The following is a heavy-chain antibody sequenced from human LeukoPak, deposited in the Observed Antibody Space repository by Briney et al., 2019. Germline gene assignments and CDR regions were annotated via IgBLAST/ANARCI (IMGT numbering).Heavy chain of an antibody. V-gene: IGHV3-23*01. Sequence: GGSLRLSCKASGFVFSDYAMSWVRQAPGKGLQWVSTISGAGGNTYYADSLKGRFTISRDNSKNTLYLQMNSLRAEDTAVYYCAKGATWAYYYFDLWGPGTLVTVSS. CDR2: ISGAGGNT. CDR1: GFVFSDYA. D-gene: IGHD1-26*01. CDR3: AKGATWAYYYFDL. J-gene: IGHJ2*01.